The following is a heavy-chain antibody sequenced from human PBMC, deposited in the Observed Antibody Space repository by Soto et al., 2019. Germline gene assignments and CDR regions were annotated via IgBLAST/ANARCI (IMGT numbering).Heavy chain of an antibody. D-gene: IGHD6-19*01. J-gene: IGHJ5*02. V-gene: IGHV3-33*01. CDR1: GFTFSSYG. CDR3: ARFPSTSSGWYGGWFDP. CDR2: IWYDGSNK. Sequence: QVQLVESGGGVVQPGRSLRLSCAASGFTFSSYGMHWVRQAPGKGLEWVAVIWYDGSNKYYADSVKGRFTISRDNSKNTLYLQMNSLRAEDTAVYYCARFPSTSSGWYGGWFDPWGQGTLVTVSS.